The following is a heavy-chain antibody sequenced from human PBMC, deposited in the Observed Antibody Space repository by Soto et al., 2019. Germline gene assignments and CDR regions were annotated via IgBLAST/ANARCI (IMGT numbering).Heavy chain of an antibody. CDR2: ISGSSSYI. Sequence: EVQLVESGGGLVKPGGSLRLSCAASGFTFSSYNMNWVRQAPGKGLEWVSSISGSSSYIYYADSVKGRFTISRDNAKNSLYLQMNRLRAEDTAVYYCASDRQDGLYFYYYMDVWGKGTTVTVSS. V-gene: IGHV3-21*01. CDR3: ASDRQDGLYFYYYMDV. CDR1: GFTFSSYN. J-gene: IGHJ6*03. D-gene: IGHD6-19*01.